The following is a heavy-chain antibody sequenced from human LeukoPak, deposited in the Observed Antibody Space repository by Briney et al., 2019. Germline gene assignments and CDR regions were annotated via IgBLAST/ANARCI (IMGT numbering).Heavy chain of an antibody. CDR2: INHSGSP. V-gene: IGHV4-34*01. D-gene: IGHD6-6*01. J-gene: IGHJ4*02. CDR3: ARRPAARPPDY. Sequence: SETLSLTCAVYGGSFSGYYWSWIRQPPGKGLEWIGEINHSGSPNYNPSLKSRVTISVDTSKNQFSLKLSSVTAADTAVYYCARRPAARPPDYWGQGTLVTVSS. CDR1: GGSFSGYY.